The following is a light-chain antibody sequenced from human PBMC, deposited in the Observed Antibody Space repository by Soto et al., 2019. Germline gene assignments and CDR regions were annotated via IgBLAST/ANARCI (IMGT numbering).Light chain of an antibody. CDR1: QSVRNN. Sequence: EVVMTQSPATLSVSPGERATLSCKASQSVRNNLVWYLQKPGQAPRPIIYDATTRATGIPVRFSGSGSGTEFTLTISGLQSEDFALYYCQQYNIWPPYTFGQGTKLEIK. CDR2: DAT. J-gene: IGKJ2*01. V-gene: IGKV3-15*01. CDR3: QQYNIWPPYT.